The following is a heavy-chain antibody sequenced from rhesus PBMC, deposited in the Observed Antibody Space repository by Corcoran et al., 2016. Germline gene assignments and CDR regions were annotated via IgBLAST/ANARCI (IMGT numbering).Heavy chain of an antibody. CDR1: GLSPIPSAMC. V-gene: IGHV2-1*01. D-gene: IGHD3-3*01. Sequence: QVTLKESGPALVKPTQTLTLTFAISGLSPIPSAMCVGWIRQPPCKHLEWLAHIFWDDYKRYSTSLKSRLTISKDTSKNQVVLTMTNMDPVDTATYYCARQTYYNFWSGYYYFDYWGQGVLVTVSS. CDR3: ARQTYYNFWSGYYYFDY. J-gene: IGHJ4*01. CDR2: IFWDDYK.